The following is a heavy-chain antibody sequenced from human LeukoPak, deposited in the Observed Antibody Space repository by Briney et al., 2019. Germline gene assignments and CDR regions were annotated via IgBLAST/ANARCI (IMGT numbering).Heavy chain of an antibody. CDR3: VRYFDWSMYYYGMDV. J-gene: IGHJ6*02. Sequence: ASVKVSCKASGYTFTSYYMHWVRQAPGQGLEWMGIINPSGGSTSYAQKFQGRVTMTTDTSTSTAYMELRSLRSDDTAVYYCVRYFDWSMYYYGMDVWGQGTTVTVSS. D-gene: IGHD3-9*01. CDR2: INPSGGST. CDR1: GYTFTSYY. V-gene: IGHV1-46*01.